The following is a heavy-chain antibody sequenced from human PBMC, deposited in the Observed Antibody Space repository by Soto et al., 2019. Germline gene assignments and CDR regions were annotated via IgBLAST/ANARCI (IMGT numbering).Heavy chain of an antibody. V-gene: IGHV1-46*03. Sequence: ASVKVSCKASGYTFTSYYMHWVRQAPGQGLEWMGIINPSGGSTSYAQKFQGRVTMTRDTSTSTVYMELSSLRSEDTAVYYCAREKDIVVVVAATAPDAFDIWGQGTMVPVSS. CDR2: INPSGGST. CDR1: GYTFTSYY. D-gene: IGHD2-15*01. J-gene: IGHJ3*02. CDR3: AREKDIVVVVAATAPDAFDI.